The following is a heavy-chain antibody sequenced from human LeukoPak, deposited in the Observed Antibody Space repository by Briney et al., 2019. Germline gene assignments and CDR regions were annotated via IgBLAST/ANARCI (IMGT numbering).Heavy chain of an antibody. D-gene: IGHD4-17*01. Sequence: GGSLRLSCAASGFTFSNYGMHWVRQAPGKGLEWVAFIRYDGSNKYFADSLKGRFTISRDNSKNTLYLQMNSLRPEDTAVYYCAKGGASVTRYVDYWGQGTLVTVSS. V-gene: IGHV3-30*02. CDR2: IRYDGSNK. CDR1: GFTFSNYG. J-gene: IGHJ4*02. CDR3: AKGGASVTRYVDY.